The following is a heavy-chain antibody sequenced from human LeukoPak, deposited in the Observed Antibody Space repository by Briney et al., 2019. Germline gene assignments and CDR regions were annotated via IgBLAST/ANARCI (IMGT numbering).Heavy chain of an antibody. Sequence: GGSLRLSCAASGFTFSTYSMNWVRQAPGKGLEWVSYISSSSSVIYYADSVKGRFTVSRDNAKNSLYLQMNSLRDEDTAVYYCARGARARKTMVRGVNGRFDPWGQGTLVTVSS. D-gene: IGHD3-10*01. CDR3: ARGARARKTMVRGVNGRFDP. CDR1: GFTFSTYS. J-gene: IGHJ5*02. CDR2: ISSSSSVI. V-gene: IGHV3-48*02.